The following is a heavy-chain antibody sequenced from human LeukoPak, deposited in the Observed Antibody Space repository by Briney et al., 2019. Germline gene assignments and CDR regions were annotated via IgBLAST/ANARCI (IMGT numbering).Heavy chain of an antibody. D-gene: IGHD6-25*01. J-gene: IGHJ3*01. CDR3: ARDPNGGYIGAFEF. V-gene: IGHV3-23*01. CDR1: GFTFSNYA. Sequence: PGGSLRLSCAASGFTFSNYAVMWVRQAPGQGLEWVSAITSGGSPRYADSVKGRFTISRDNSKNTLYLQMNSLKTEDTAQYFCARDPNGGYIGAFEFWGQGTGVTVSS. CDR2: ITSGGSP.